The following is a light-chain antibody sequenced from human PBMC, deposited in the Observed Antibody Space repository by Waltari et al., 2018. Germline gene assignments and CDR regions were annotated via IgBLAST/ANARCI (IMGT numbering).Light chain of an antibody. CDR2: DVR. V-gene: IGLV2-14*03. CDR1: SDDVGGYDK. J-gene: IGLJ1*01. CDR3: SSYRSDNTLA. Sequence: QSALTQPASVTGSPGQSTIISCIGTSDDVGGYDKVSWYQQHPGKAPGLIIFDVRRRHTGVSKRFSAAKSGNTASLTIAGLQAEDEADYFCSSYRSDNTLAFGTGTKVTVL.